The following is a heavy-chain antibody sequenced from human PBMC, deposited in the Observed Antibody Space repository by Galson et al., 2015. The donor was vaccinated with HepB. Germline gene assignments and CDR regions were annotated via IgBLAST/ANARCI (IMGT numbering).Heavy chain of an antibody. J-gene: IGHJ3*01. Sequence: SVKVSCKASGYTFSSYGISWVRQAPGHGLGWMGWISAHNGNTVYAQRPQGRVTMTTDTLTSTAYMELRSLRSDDAAIYYCARSYYDSSSYYPDDAFDLWGQGTMVAVSS. D-gene: IGHD3-22*01. CDR3: ARSYYDSSSYYPDDAFDL. CDR2: ISAHNGNT. V-gene: IGHV1-18*01. CDR1: GYTFSSYG.